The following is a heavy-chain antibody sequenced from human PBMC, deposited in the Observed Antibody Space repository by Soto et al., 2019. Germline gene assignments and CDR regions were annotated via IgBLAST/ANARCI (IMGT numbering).Heavy chain of an antibody. CDR2: VIVGSGQT. D-gene: IGHD2-15*01. CDR3: AAELYRAGSGRYFDI. V-gene: IGHV1-58*01. Sequence: SVKVSCKTSGFTFSNSAVQWVRQARGQRLEWIGWVIVGSGQTKSAQNLQARIIITRDLSTSTAYMELSSRRSEDTAVYCAAAELYRAGSGRYFDIWGQGTLVPASA. CDR1: GFTFSNSA. J-gene: IGHJ4*03.